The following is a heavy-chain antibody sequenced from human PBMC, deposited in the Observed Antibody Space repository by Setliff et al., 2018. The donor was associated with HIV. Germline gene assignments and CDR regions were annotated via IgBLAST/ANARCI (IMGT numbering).Heavy chain of an antibody. Sequence: SETLSLTCAVYGGSFNDYYWTWIRQPPGKGLEWIGEIDHSGSTKYHASLKSRVTISIDTSKNQISLKLSSVTAADTAVCYCARGLNYYGSGSYLPLGYWGQGTLVTVSS. CDR3: ARGLNYYGSGSYLPLGY. J-gene: IGHJ4*02. V-gene: IGHV4-34*01. CDR2: IDHSGST. CDR1: GGSFNDYY. D-gene: IGHD3-10*01.